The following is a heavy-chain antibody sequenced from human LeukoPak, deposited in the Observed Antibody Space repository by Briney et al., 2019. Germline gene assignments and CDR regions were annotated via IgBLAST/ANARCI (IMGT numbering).Heavy chain of an antibody. CDR3: ARDRVTMIA. D-gene: IGHD3-22*01. V-gene: IGHV3-7*01. CDR2: INQDGSEI. Sequence: PGGSLGLSCAASGFSFTSFWMTWVRQAPGKGLEWVANINQDGSEIYSVASVKGRFTISRDNAKNSVYLQMNSLRPEDTGVYYCARDRVTMIAWGQGTQVTVSP. J-gene: IGHJ5*02. CDR1: GFSFTSFW.